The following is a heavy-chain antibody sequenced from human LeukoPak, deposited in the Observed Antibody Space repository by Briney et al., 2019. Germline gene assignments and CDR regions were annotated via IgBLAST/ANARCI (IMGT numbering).Heavy chain of an antibody. V-gene: IGHV5-51*01. CDR3: ARQDGSGIYYFDY. Sequence: KCGESLKISCKGSGYSFIHYWIAWMRQMPGEGLEWMGIIYPSDSDTRYSPSFQGQVTISVDKSINTAYLQWNSLKASDTAMYYCARQDGSGIYYFDYWGQGTLVTISS. CDR1: GYSFIHYW. CDR2: IYPSDSDT. D-gene: IGHD3-10*01. J-gene: IGHJ4*02.